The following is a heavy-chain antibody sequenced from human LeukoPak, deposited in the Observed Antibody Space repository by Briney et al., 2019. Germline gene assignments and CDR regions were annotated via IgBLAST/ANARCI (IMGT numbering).Heavy chain of an antibody. Sequence: GGSLRLSCAASGFTFTSYGMHWVRQAPGKGLEWVAFIRYDGSDEYNGDSVRGRFTISRDNSKNTLYLQMNSLRAEDTAVYYCAKDLDDILTGYYRGAFDIWGQGTMVTVSS. CDR1: GFTFTSYG. V-gene: IGHV3-30*02. CDR3: AKDLDDILTGYYRGAFDI. J-gene: IGHJ3*02. D-gene: IGHD3-9*01. CDR2: IRYDGSDE.